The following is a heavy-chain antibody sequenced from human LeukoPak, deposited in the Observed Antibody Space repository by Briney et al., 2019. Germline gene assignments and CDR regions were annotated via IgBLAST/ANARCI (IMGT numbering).Heavy chain of an antibody. CDR1: GYTFTSYA. V-gene: IGHV1-2*02. D-gene: IGHD6-19*01. Sequence: ASVKVSCKASGYTFTSYAMNWVRQAPGQGLEWMGWINPNSGGTNYAQKFQGRVTMTRDTSISTAYMELSRLRSDDTAVYYCARLGAVAEVDYWGQGTLVTVSS. CDR2: INPNSGGT. CDR3: ARLGAVAEVDY. J-gene: IGHJ4*02.